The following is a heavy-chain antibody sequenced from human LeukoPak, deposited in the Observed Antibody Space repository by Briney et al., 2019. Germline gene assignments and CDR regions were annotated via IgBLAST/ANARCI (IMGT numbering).Heavy chain of an antibody. Sequence: ASVKVSCKASGYTFTGYYMHWVRQAPGQGLEWMGWINPNSGGTNYAQKFQGRVTMTRDTSISTAYMELSRLRSDDTAVYYCARDRVGFLEWLQNYYYYYGMDVWGQGTTVTVSS. CDR3: ARDRVGFLEWLQNYYYYYGMDV. CDR2: INPNSGGT. V-gene: IGHV1-2*02. CDR1: GYTFTGYY. J-gene: IGHJ6*02. D-gene: IGHD3-3*02.